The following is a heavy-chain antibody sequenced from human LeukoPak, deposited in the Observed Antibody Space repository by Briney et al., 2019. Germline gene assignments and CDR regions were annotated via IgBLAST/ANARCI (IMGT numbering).Heavy chain of an antibody. D-gene: IGHD2/OR15-2a*01. CDR1: GGSISSSNW. J-gene: IGHJ5*02. V-gene: IGHV4-4*02. Sequence: PSETLSLTCAVSGGSISSSNWWSWVRQPPGKGLEWIGEIYHSGSTNYNPSLKIRVTISVDKSKNQFSLKLSSVTAADTAVYYCDLSDRFNWFDPWGQGTLVTVSS. CDR3: DLSDRFNWFDP. CDR2: IYHSGST.